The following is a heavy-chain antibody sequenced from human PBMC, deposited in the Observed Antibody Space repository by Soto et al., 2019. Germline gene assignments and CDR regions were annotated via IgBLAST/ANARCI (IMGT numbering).Heavy chain of an antibody. Sequence: NPSETLSLTCAVSGGSITSSGYSWSWIRQPPGKGLEWIGYIYPNGTIFYNPSLNSRVTISVDTSNNQFSLRLSSVTAADTAVYYCATYSAYAKYYFDYWGRGTLVTVSS. D-gene: IGHD5-12*01. CDR2: IYPNGTI. J-gene: IGHJ4*02. CDR3: ATYSAYAKYYFDY. V-gene: IGHV4-30-2*01. CDR1: GGSITSSGYS.